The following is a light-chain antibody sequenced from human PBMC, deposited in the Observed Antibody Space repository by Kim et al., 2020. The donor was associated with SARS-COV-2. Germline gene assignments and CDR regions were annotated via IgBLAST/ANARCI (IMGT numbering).Light chain of an antibody. CDR1: SSDVGGYNY. J-gene: IGLJ3*02. CDR2: DVS. V-gene: IGLV2-14*03. Sequence: QSALTQPASVSGSPGQSITISCTGTSSDVGGYNYVPWYQQHPGKAPKLMIYDVSNRRSGVSNRFSGSKSGNTASLTISGLQAEDEADYYCSSYTSSSTWVFGGGTQLTVL. CDR3: SSYTSSSTWV.